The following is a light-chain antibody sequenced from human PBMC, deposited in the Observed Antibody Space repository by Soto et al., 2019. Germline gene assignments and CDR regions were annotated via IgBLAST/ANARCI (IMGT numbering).Light chain of an antibody. CDR2: DAS. J-gene: IGKJ5*01. CDR1: QSVSNN. Sequence: IVLTQSPAPLSLSPGERDTLSCLASQSVSNNYLAWYQQKPGQAPRLLIYDASTRATGIPDRFSGGGSGTEFTLTIRSLQSEDFVVYYCQQYNSWPPITFGQGTRLEIK. V-gene: IGKV3-15*01. CDR3: QQYNSWPPIT.